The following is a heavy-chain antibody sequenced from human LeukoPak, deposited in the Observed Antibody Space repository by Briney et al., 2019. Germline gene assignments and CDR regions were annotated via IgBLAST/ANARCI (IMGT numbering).Heavy chain of an antibody. CDR3: ARVGDSYSSGWFDY. D-gene: IGHD6-19*01. CDR2: ISSNGGST. Sequence: GGSLRLSCAASGFTFSSYAMHWVRQAPGKGLEYVSAISSNGGSTYYANSVKGRFTISRDNSKNTLYLQMGSLRAEDMAVYYCARVGDSYSSGWFDYWGQGTLVTVSS. J-gene: IGHJ4*02. CDR1: GFTFSSYA. V-gene: IGHV3-64*01.